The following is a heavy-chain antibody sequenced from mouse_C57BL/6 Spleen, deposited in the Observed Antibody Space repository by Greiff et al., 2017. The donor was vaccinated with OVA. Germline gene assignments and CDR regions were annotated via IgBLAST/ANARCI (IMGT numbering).Heavy chain of an antibody. Sequence: EVHLVESGGGLVKPGGSLKLSCAASGFTFSDYGMHWVRQAPEKGLEWVAYISSGSSTIYYADTVKGRFTISRDNAKNTLFLQMTSLRSEDTAMYYCARLTTVVATDWYFDVWGTGTTVTVSS. J-gene: IGHJ1*03. CDR2: ISSGSSTI. D-gene: IGHD1-1*01. CDR3: ARLTTVVATDWYFDV. CDR1: GFTFSDYG. V-gene: IGHV5-17*01.